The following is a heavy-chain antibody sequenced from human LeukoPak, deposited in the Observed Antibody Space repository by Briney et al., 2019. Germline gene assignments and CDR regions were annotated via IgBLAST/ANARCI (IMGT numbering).Heavy chain of an antibody. CDR1: GFTFSSYA. D-gene: IGHD2-2*01. Sequence: GGSLRLSCAASGFTFSSYAMHWVRQAPGKGLEWVAVISYDGSNKYYADSVKGRFTISRDNSKNTLYLQMNSLRAEDTAVYYCARVDCSSTSCPPVYYYYYGMDVWGQGTTVTVSS. CDR2: ISYDGSNK. CDR3: ARVDCSSTSCPPVYYYYYGMDV. J-gene: IGHJ6*02. V-gene: IGHV3-30-3*01.